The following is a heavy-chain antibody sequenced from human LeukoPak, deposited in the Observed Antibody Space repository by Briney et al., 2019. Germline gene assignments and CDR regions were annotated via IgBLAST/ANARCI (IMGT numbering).Heavy chain of an antibody. CDR2: IYYSGST. Sequence: SSETLSLTCTVSGGSISSSSYYWGWIGQPPGKGLEWIGSIYYSGSTYYNPSLKSRVTISVDTSKNQFSLKLSSVTAADTAVYYCARQRNYYDSSGYYYAIDYWGKGTLVTVSS. CDR3: ARQRNYYDSSGYYYAIDY. V-gene: IGHV4-39*01. CDR1: GGSISSSSYY. D-gene: IGHD3-22*01. J-gene: IGHJ4*02.